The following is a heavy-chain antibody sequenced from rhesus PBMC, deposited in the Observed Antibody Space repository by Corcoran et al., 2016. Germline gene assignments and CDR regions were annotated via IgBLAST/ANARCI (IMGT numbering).Heavy chain of an antibody. J-gene: IGHJ4*01. CDR1: GCTFSSYG. Sequence: ELQLVESGGGLVQPGGSLRLSCAASGCTFSSYGMHWVRQAPGKGLEWLAVISYNGVKKYYADSVKNRFTISRDNSKNVLYLQMNNLKLEDTAVYYCASGYCTGSGCYAFDCWGQGVLVTVSS. D-gene: IGHD2-21*01. V-gene: IGHV3-54*02. CDR2: ISYNGVKK. CDR3: ASGYCTGSGCYAFDC.